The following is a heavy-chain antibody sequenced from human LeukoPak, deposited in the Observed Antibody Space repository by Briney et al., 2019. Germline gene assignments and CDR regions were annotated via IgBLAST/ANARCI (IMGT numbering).Heavy chain of an antibody. J-gene: IGHJ3*01. V-gene: IGHV3-30*04. CDR2: ISYDGIDS. CDR3: ARDRYTKNYFDALDL. D-gene: IGHD3-16*02. CDR1: GFNFKNYP. Sequence: PGRSLRLSCAASGFNFKNYPMHWVRQVPGRGPQWVALISYDGIDSYIADSVKGRFSISRDNSKNTLFLQMNSLRPEDTAVYYCARDRYTKNYFDALDLWGQGSTVTVSS.